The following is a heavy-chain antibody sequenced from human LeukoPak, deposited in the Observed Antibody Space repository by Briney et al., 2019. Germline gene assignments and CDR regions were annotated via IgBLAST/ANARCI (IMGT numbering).Heavy chain of an antibody. D-gene: IGHD4-17*01. V-gene: IGHV4-39*01. Sequence: SETLSLTCTVSGGSVRSSNYYWALIRQSPGKGLEWIATVSYSGNTYYHPSLQSRVTISVDTSKSQFSLKLTPVTAADTAVYFCARHSVRLRTFSAFDIWGQGTMVTVSS. CDR1: GGSVRSSNYY. J-gene: IGHJ3*02. CDR3: ARHSVRLRTFSAFDI. CDR2: VSYSGNT.